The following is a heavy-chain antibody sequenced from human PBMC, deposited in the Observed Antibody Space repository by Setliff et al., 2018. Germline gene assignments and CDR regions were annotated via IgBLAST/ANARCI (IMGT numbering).Heavy chain of an antibody. CDR2: IYIGGSA. Sequence: SETLSLTCTVSGGSISSYYWSWIRQPAGKGLEWIGHIYIGGSANYNPSLKSRVTMSIDTSKNQFSLKLNSATAADMAVYYCAREQWLDPPGYYYMDVWAKGTTVTVSS. V-gene: IGHV4-4*07. CDR3: AREQWLDPPGYYYMDV. J-gene: IGHJ6*03. D-gene: IGHD6-19*01. CDR1: GGSISSYY.